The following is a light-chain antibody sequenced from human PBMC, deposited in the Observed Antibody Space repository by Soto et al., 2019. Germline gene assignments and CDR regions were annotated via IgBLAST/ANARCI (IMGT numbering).Light chain of an antibody. V-gene: IGKV3-20*01. CDR1: QTVINNY. J-gene: IGKJ5*01. Sequence: IVLAQSPGTLSLSPGDRATLSCRSSQTVINNYLAWCQQKPAQDPSVILYGASRRATGSPDRFCGGGSGTDVTLTIIRLEPEDFAVDFCQQYAGRPTTFGQGTRLDI. CDR3: QQYAGRPTT. CDR2: GAS.